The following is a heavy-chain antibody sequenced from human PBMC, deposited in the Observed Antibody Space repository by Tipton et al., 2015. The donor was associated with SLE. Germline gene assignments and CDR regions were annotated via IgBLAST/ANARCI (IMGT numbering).Heavy chain of an antibody. D-gene: IGHD1-26*01. CDR3: ARDRSMVGAAGEAFDI. CDR2: IHYSGSK. J-gene: IGHJ3*02. CDR1: GASVSSYY. V-gene: IGHV4-59*02. Sequence: TLSLTCTVSGASVSSYYLGWIRQPPGKGLEWIGNIHYSGSKFDNPSLMSRVTISSDTSQNQFSLRLTSVTAADTAVYYCARDRSMVGAAGEAFDIWGQGTLVTVSS.